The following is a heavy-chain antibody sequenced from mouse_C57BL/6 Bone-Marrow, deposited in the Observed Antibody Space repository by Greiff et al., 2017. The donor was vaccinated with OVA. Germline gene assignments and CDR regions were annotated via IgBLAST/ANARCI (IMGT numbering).Heavy chain of an antibody. D-gene: IGHD3-2*02. CDR3: ARDLDSSGYRNFDY. V-gene: IGHV1-26*01. Sequence: EVQLQQSGPELVKPGASVKISCKASGYTFTDYYMNWVKQSHGKSLEWIGDINPNNGGTSYNQKFKGKATLTVDKSSRTAYMELSSLTSEDSAFYYCARDLDSSGYRNFDYWGQGTTLTVSS. CDR2: INPNNGGT. J-gene: IGHJ2*01. CDR1: GYTFTDYY.